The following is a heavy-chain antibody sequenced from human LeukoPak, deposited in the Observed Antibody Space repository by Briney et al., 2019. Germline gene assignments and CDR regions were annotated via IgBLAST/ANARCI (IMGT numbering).Heavy chain of an antibody. Sequence: SETLSLTCAVYGGSFSGYYWSWIRQPPGKGLEWIGEINHSGSTNYNPSLKSRVTISVDTSKNQFSLKLSSVTAADTAVYYCASGTTYGGDFDYWGQGTLVTVSS. D-gene: IGHD4-23*01. CDR2: INHSGST. J-gene: IGHJ4*02. CDR1: GGSFSGYY. CDR3: ASGTTYGGDFDY. V-gene: IGHV4-34*01.